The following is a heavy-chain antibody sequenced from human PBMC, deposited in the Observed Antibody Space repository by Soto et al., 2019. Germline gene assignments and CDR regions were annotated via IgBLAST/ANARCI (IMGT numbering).Heavy chain of an antibody. D-gene: IGHD1-1*01. CDR1: GFTFSTYS. J-gene: IGHJ4*02. CDR2: ISSSSSTI. V-gene: IGHV3-48*01. CDR3: VRGDNWNDEASDY. Sequence: HPGGSLRLSCAASGFTFSTYSMNWVRQAPGKGLEWVSYISSSSSTIFYTDSVKGRFTISRDNSKNTVYLQMNSLRAEDTAVYYCVRGDNWNDEASDYWGQGTLVTVSS.